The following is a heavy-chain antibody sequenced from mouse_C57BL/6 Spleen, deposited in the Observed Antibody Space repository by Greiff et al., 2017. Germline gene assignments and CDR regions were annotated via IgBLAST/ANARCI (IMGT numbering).Heavy chain of an antibody. CDR3: ARCGYYSYYYAMDY. CDR1: GYTFTSYW. CDR2: IYPADSET. Sequence: QVQLQQPGAELVRPGSSVKLSCKASGYTFTSYWMDWVKQRPGQGLEWIGNIYPADSETNYNHKFKGKATLTVDKSSITAYMQLCMLTSEVSSVDYCARCGYYSYYYAMDYWGQGTSVTVSS. D-gene: IGHD2-3*01. J-gene: IGHJ4*01. V-gene: IGHV1-61*01.